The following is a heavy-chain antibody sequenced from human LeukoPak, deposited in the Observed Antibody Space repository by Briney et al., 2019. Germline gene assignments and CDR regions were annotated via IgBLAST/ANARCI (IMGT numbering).Heavy chain of an antibody. D-gene: IGHD3-22*01. CDR3: ARVKGSGYSDAFDI. J-gene: IGHJ3*02. CDR2: IYHSGST. CDR1: GYSISSGYY. V-gene: IGHV4-38-2*02. Sequence: SETLSLTCTVSGYSISSGYYWGWIRQPPGKGLEWIGTIYHSGSTDYNPSLKSRVTISVDRSKNQFSLKLSSVTAADTAVYYCARVKGSGYSDAFDIWGQGTMVTVSS.